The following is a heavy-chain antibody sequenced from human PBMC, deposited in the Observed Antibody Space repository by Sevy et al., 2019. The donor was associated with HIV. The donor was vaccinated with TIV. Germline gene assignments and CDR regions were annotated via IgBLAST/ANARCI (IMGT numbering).Heavy chain of an antibody. CDR1: GFTFSSCA. CDR3: AKDRITMIGDAFDV. CDR2: LSGYGGST. D-gene: IGHD3-22*01. Sequence: GGSLRLSCAASGFTFSSCAMSWVRQAPGKGLEWVSGLSGYGGSTYYADSVKGRFTISRDNSKNTLYLQMNSLRAEDTAVYYCAKDRITMIGDAFDVWGQGTMVTVSS. V-gene: IGHV3-23*01. J-gene: IGHJ3*01.